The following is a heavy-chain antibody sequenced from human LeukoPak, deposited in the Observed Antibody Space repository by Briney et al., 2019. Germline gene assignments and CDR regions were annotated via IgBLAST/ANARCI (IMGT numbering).Heavy chain of an antibody. CDR1: GFTFSSYA. Sequence: GGSLRLSCAASGFTFSSYAMHWVRQAPGKGLEWVAVISYDGSNKYYADSVKGRFTISRDNSKNTLYLQTNSLRAEDTAVYYCARDQKVRGVITPANYYYYYMDVWGKGTTVTVSS. J-gene: IGHJ6*03. D-gene: IGHD3-10*01. CDR2: ISYDGSNK. CDR3: ARDQKVRGVITPANYYYYYMDV. V-gene: IGHV3-30*04.